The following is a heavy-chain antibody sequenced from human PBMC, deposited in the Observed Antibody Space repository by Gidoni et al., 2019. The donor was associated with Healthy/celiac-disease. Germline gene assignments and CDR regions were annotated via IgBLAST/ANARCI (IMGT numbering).Heavy chain of an antibody. D-gene: IGHD6-13*01. CDR1: GGSISSYY. V-gene: IGHV4-59*01. Sequence: QVQLQESGPGLVKPSETLSLTCTVPGGSISSYYWSWIRQPPGKGLEWIGYIYYSGSTNYNPSLKSRVTISVDTSKNQFSLKLSSVTAADTAVYYCARGGSSWYFSRFVGRTGSYYYMDVWGKGTTVTVSS. CDR2: IYYSGST. J-gene: IGHJ6*03. CDR3: ARGGSSWYFSRFVGRTGSYYYMDV.